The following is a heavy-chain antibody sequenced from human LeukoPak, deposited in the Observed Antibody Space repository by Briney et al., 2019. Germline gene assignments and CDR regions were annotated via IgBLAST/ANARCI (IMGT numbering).Heavy chain of an antibody. Sequence: SETLSLTCTVSGGSISSSSYYWGWICQPPGKGLEWIGYIYYSGSTYYNPSLKSRVTISVDTSKNQFSLKLSSVTAADTAVYYCARYSGVLFDYWGQGTLVTVSS. CDR3: ARYSGVLFDY. V-gene: IGHV4-39*07. D-gene: IGHD1-26*01. J-gene: IGHJ4*02. CDR2: IYYSGST. CDR1: GGSISSSSYY.